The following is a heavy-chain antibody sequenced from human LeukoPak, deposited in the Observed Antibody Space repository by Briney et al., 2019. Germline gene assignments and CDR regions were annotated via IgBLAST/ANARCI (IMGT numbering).Heavy chain of an antibody. V-gene: IGHV1-2*02. Sequence: GASVKVSCKASGYTFTGYYMHWVRQAPGQWLEWMGWINPNSGGTNYAQKFQGRVTMTRDTSISTAYMELSRLRADDTAVYYCARVLGTVVTTYYYYGMDVWGQGTTVTVSS. CDR1: GYTFTGYY. D-gene: IGHD4-23*01. J-gene: IGHJ6*02. CDR3: ARVLGTVVTTYYYYGMDV. CDR2: INPNSGGT.